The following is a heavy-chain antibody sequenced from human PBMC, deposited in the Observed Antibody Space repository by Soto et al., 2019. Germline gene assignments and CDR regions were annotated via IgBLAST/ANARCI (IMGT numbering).Heavy chain of an antibody. D-gene: IGHD3-10*01. CDR2: ISSSSSYI. V-gene: IGHV3-21*01. J-gene: IGHJ4*02. CDR3: ARDRSGGNYFDY. CDR1: GFTFSSYS. Sequence: SLRLSCAASGFTFSSYSMNWVRQAPGKGLEWVSSISSSSSYIYYADSVKGRFTISRDNAKNSLYLQMNSLRAEDTAVYYCARDRSGGNYFDYWGQGTLVTVSS.